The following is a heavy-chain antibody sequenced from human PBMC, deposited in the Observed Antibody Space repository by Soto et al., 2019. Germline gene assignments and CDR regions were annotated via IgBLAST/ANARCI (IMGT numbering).Heavy chain of an antibody. D-gene: IGHD2-15*01. J-gene: IGHJ6*02. Sequence: SETLSLTCPVSGGSISSSSYYWGWFRQPPGKGLEWIGSIYYSGSTYYTPSLKSRVTISGDTSKNKFSLKLTSVTAADTAVYHWARRALGYSGASCYYYYGMDFWGQGTTVTVAS. CDR1: GGSISSSSYY. CDR2: IYYSGST. CDR3: ARRALGYSGASCYYYYGMDF. V-gene: IGHV4-39*01.